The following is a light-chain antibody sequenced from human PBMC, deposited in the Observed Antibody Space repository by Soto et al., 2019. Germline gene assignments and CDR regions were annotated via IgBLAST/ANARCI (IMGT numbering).Light chain of an antibody. CDR2: GAS. V-gene: IGKV1-6*01. Sequence: AIQMTQSPSSLSASVGDRVTITCRASQDIRKDLALYQQKPGKAPQILIYGASTLQRGVASSFRGSGSGTDFTLTISILQPEDSEAYYCLQDYNYPFTFGQGTKVDIK. J-gene: IGKJ2*01. CDR3: LQDYNYPFT. CDR1: QDIRKD.